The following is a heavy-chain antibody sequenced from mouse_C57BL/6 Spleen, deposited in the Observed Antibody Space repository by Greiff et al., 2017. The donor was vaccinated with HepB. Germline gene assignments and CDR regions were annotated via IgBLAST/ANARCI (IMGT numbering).Heavy chain of an antibody. V-gene: IGHV10-1*01. Sequence: EVKLVESGGGLVQPKGSLKLSCAASGFSFNTYAMNWVRQAPGKGLEWVARIRSKSNNYATYYADSVKDRFTISRDDSESMIYLQMDNLKTEDTAMYYCVRHDLDYDYAWFAYWGQGTLVTVSA. D-gene: IGHD2-4*01. CDR1: GFSFNTYA. CDR3: VRHDLDYDYAWFAY. CDR2: IRSKSNNYAT. J-gene: IGHJ3*01.